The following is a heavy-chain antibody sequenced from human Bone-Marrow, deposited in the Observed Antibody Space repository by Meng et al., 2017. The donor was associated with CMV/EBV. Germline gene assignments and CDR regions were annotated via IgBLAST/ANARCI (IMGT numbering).Heavy chain of an antibody. V-gene: IGHV4-39*07. CDR2: IYYSGST. D-gene: IGHD3-10*01. J-gene: IGHJ4*02. CDR1: GGSISSSSYY. CDR3: ARMDYYGSGIDY. Sequence: GSLSLSCTVSGGSISSSSYYWGWIRQPPGKGLEWIGSIYYSGSTYYNPSLKSRVTISVDTSKNQFSLKLSSVTAADTAVYYCARMDYYGSGIDYWGQGKLVTVSS.